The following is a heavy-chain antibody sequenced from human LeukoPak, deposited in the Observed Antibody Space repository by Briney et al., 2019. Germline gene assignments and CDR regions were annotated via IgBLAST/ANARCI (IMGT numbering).Heavy chain of an antibody. J-gene: IGHJ3*02. Sequence: GGSLRLSCAASGFTFDDYAMHWVRQAPGKGLEWVSGISWNSGSIGYADSVKGRFTISRDNAENSLYLQMNSLRAEDMALYYCAKGLFTNTDDAFDIWGQGTMVTVSS. CDR1: GFTFDDYA. V-gene: IGHV3-9*03. CDR3: AKGLFTNTDDAFDI. CDR2: ISWNSGSI. D-gene: IGHD2-8*02.